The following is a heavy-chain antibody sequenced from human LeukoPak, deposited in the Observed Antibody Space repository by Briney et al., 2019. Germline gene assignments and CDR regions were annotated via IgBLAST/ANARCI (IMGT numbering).Heavy chain of an antibody. J-gene: IGHJ4*02. D-gene: IGHD3-3*01. Sequence: SETLSLTCTVSGGSISSGGYYWSWIRQHPGKGLEWIGYIYYSGSTYYNPSLKSRVTISVDTSKNQFSLKLSSVTAADTAVYYCARGSYDFWIRTFYYFDYWGQGTLVTASS. CDR1: GGSISSGGYY. CDR2: IYYSGST. V-gene: IGHV4-31*03. CDR3: ARGSYDFWIRTFYYFDY.